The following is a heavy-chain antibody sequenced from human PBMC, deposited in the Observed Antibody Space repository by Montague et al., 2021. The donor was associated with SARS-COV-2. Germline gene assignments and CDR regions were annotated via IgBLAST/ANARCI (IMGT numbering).Heavy chain of an antibody. J-gene: IGHJ5*02. CDR1: GFSLTTRGVG. V-gene: IGHV2-5*02. Sequence: PALVKPTQTLTLTCTFSGFSLTTRGVGVGWIRQPPGKALEWLALIYWDDAKHYSPSLKSRLTITKDTSKNQVVLTVTNMDPVDTATYYCAHKLYGINRRWFDPWGQGTLVTVSS. D-gene: IGHD1-14*01. CDR2: IYWDDAK. CDR3: AHKLYGINRRWFDP.